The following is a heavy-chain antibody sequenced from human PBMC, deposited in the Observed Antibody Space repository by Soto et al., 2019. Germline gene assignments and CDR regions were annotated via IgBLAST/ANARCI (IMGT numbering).Heavy chain of an antibody. Sequence: GESLKISCKGSGYNFKTYWIGWVRQTPGKGLEWMGIIYPGDSDTRYSPSFQGQVTISADKSISTAYLQWSSLKASDTAMYYCARRGAVAPSDAFDIWGQGTMVTVSS. CDR1: GYNFKTYW. V-gene: IGHV5-51*01. CDR3: ARRGAVAPSDAFDI. J-gene: IGHJ3*02. CDR2: IYPGDSDT. D-gene: IGHD6-19*01.